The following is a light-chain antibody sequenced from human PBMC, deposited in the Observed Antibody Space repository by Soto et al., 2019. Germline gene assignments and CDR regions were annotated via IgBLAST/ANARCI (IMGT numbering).Light chain of an antibody. CDR1: QSVGTK. J-gene: IGKJ1*01. V-gene: IGKV3-20*01. CDR3: QQYGSSLAA. Sequence: EIVLTQSPGTLSLSPGERATLSCRASQSVGTKLAWYRQTPGQAPRLLIYGASTRATDTPARFSGSGAGTEFTLTISRVEHADFAFYYCQQYGSSLAAFGQGTQVE. CDR2: GAS.